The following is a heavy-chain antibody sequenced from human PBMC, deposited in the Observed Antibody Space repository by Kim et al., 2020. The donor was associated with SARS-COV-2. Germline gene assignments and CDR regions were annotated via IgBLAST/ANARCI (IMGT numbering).Heavy chain of an antibody. Sequence: GGSLRLSCAASGFTFSNYGMHWVRQAPGKGLEWVAVIWHDGSNKYYADSVKGRFTISRDNSKNTLYLQMNSLRAEDTAVYYCANNFDYWGQGTLVTVSS. V-gene: IGHV3-33*06. J-gene: IGHJ4*02. CDR1: GFTFSNYG. CDR2: IWHDGSNK. CDR3: ANNFDY.